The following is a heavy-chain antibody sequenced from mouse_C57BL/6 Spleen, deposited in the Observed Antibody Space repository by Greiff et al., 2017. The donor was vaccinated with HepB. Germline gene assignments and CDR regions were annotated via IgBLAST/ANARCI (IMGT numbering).Heavy chain of an antibody. D-gene: IGHD2-4*01. CDR2: IRNKANGYTT. V-gene: IGHV7-3*01. Sequence: EVKLMESGGGLVQPGGSLSLSCAASGFTFTDYYMSWVRQPPGKALEWLGFIRNKANGYTTEYSASVKGRFTISSDNSQRILYLQMNALRAEDSATYYCASFYDYDGKFAYWGQGTLVTVSA. CDR3: ASFYDYDGKFAY. J-gene: IGHJ3*01. CDR1: GFTFTDYY.